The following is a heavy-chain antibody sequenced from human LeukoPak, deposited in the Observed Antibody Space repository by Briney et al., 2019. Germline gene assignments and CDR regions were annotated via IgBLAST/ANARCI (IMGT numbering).Heavy chain of an antibody. CDR1: GFTFSSYS. CDR3: ARDGGGYSYGFFDY. Sequence: GGSLRLSCAASGFTFSSYSMNWVRQAPGKGLEWVSYISSSSNTIYYADSVKGRFTISRDNAKNSLYLQMNSLRAEDTAVYYCARDGGGYSYGFFDYWGQGTLVTVSS. V-gene: IGHV3-48*04. CDR2: ISSSSNTI. D-gene: IGHD5-18*01. J-gene: IGHJ4*02.